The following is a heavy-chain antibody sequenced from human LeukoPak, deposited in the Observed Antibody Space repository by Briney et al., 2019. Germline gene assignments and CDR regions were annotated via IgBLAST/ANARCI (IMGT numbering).Heavy chain of an antibody. Sequence: GGSLRLSCAASGFTFTNYWMHWVRQVSGKGLVWVSRINSDGSGTRYADFVKGRFTISRDNAKSTVYLQMNSLRTDDTAVYYCATHGSAHYYMDVWGKGTTVTISS. J-gene: IGHJ6*03. D-gene: IGHD2-2*03. CDR1: GFTFTNYW. V-gene: IGHV3-74*01. CDR2: INSDGSGT. CDR3: ATHGSAHYYMDV.